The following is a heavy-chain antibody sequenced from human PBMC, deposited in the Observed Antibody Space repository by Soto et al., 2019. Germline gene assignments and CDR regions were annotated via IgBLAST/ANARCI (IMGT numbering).Heavy chain of an antibody. CDR2: IYYSGST. Sequence: PSETLSLTCTVSGGSISSYYWSWIRQPPGKGLEWIGYIYYSGSTYYNPSLKSRVTISVDTSKNQFSLKLSSVTAADTAVYYCARLGDYVWGNYRYFDAFDIWGQGKMVTVS. V-gene: IGHV4-59*06. CDR1: GGSISSYY. J-gene: IGHJ3*02. D-gene: IGHD3-16*02. CDR3: ARLGDYVWGNYRYFDAFDI.